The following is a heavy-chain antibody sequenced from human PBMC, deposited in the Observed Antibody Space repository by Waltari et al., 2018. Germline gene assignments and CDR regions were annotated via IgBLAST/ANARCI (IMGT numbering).Heavy chain of an antibody. V-gene: IGHV3-15*01. D-gene: IGHD3-16*01. CDR2: IKSKTDGGTA. CDR1: GFTFSNAW. CDR3: TTGYDYDYIWGIVPSDY. J-gene: IGHJ4*02. Sequence: EVQLVESGGGLVKPGGSLRLSCAASGFTFSNAWMSWVRHAPGKGLEWAGRIKSKTDGGTADYAAPGKGRFTISRDDSKNTLYLQMNSLKTEDTAVYYCTTGYDYDYIWGIVPSDYWGQGTLVTVSS.